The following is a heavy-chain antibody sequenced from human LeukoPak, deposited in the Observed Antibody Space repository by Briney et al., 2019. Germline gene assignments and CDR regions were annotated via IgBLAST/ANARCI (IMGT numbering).Heavy chain of an antibody. Sequence: GSLRLSCAASGFTFSSYAMSWVRQAPGKGLEWAAVISYDGSNKYYADSVKGRFSISRDSSKNILYLQMNSLRAEDTAVYYCAKDRCSNGVGCYYYYMDVWGKGTTVTISS. J-gene: IGHJ6*03. CDR2: ISYDGSNK. CDR3: AKDRCSNGVGCYYYYMDV. V-gene: IGHV3-30*18. D-gene: IGHD2-8*01. CDR1: GFTFSSYA.